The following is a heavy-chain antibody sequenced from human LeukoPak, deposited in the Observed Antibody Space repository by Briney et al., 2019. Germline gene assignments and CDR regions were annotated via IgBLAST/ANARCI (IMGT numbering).Heavy chain of an antibody. CDR2: ISYDGSNK. CDR1: GFTFSNAW. CDR3: VREMVLQNNRDGLDY. J-gene: IGHJ4*02. Sequence: PGGSLRLSCAASGFTFSNAWMSWVRQAPGKGLEWVAVISYDGSNKYYADSVKGRFTISRDNSKNTLYLQMNSLRAEDTAVYYCVREMVLQNNRDGLDYWGQGTLVTVSS. V-gene: IGHV3-30*03. D-gene: IGHD2/OR15-2a*01.